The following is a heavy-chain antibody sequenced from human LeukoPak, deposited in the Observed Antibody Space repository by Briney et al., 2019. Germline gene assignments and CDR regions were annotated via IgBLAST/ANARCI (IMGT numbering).Heavy chain of an antibody. J-gene: IGHJ1*01. V-gene: IGHV4-4*07. D-gene: IGHD6-13*01. CDR2: IYTSGST. Sequence: PSETLSLTCTVSGGSISSYYWSWIRQPAGKGLEWIGRIYTSGSTNYNPSLKSRVTMSVDTSKNQFSLKLSSVTAADTAVYYCARDGVAAAGTLSYFQHWGQGTLVTVSS. CDR1: GGSISSYY. CDR3: ARDGVAAAGTLSYFQH.